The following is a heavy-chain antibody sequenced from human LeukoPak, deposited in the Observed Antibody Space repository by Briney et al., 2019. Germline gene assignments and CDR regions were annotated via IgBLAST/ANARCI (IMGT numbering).Heavy chain of an antibody. CDR2: INPNSGDT. CDR1: GYTFTGYH. V-gene: IGHV1-2*02. J-gene: IGHJ4*02. CDR3: ARVETTEGRSWYREFDY. D-gene: IGHD6-13*01. Sequence: ASVKVSCKASGYTFTGYHIHWVRQAPGQGLEWMAWINPNSGDTSYAQKFQGRVTATRDTSLSTVYMELSSLRSDDTAMYYCARVETTEGRSWYREFDYRGQGTLVTVSS.